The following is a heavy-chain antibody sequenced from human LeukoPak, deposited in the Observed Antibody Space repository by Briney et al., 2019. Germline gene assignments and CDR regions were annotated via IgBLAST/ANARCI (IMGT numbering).Heavy chain of an antibody. Sequence: TSSETLSLTCSVSGVSISSGSNYWGWIRQPPGKTLEWIGSIYSRGNTYYNPSLKSRVIILIDTAKNHFSLNLSSVTAADTAVYYCARSDGYGLVGIWGQGTMVTVSS. CDR1: GVSISSGSNY. D-gene: IGHD3-10*01. V-gene: IGHV4-39*07. CDR3: ARSDGYGLVGI. J-gene: IGHJ3*02. CDR2: IYSRGNT.